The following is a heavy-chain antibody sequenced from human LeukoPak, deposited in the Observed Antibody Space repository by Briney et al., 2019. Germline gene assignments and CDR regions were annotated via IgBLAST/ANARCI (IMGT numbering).Heavy chain of an antibody. CDR2: ISYSGST. J-gene: IGHJ4*02. D-gene: IGHD3-3*01. Sequence: SETLSLTCTVSGGSISSYYWSWLRQPPGKGLEWIGYISYSGSTNYNPSLKSRVTISVDTSKNQFSLKLSSVTAADTAVYYCARDSAIFGVVITDYWGQGTLVTVSS. V-gene: IGHV4-59*12. CDR1: GGSISSYY. CDR3: ARDSAIFGVVITDY.